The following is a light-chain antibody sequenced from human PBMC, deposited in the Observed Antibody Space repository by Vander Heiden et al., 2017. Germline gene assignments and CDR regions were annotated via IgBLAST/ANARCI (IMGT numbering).Light chain of an antibody. CDR2: DAS. V-gene: IGKV3-11*01. Sequence: EIVLTQSPATLSLSPGERATLSCRASQSVISYLAWYQQKPGQSPRLLIYDASNRATGVPVRFSGSGSGTDFALTISSLEPEDFALYFCQQRSDWPLTFGGGTKVELK. J-gene: IGKJ4*01. CDR3: QQRSDWPLT. CDR1: QSVISY.